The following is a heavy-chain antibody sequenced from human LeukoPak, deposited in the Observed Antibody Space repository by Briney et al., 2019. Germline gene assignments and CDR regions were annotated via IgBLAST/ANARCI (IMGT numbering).Heavy chain of an antibody. V-gene: IGHV1-46*01. CDR1: GYTFTSYY. CDR2: INPSGGST. Sequence: ASVKVSCKASGYTFTSYYMHWVRQAPGQGLEWMGIINPSGGSTCYAQKFQGRVTMTRDTPTSTVYMELSSLRSEDTAVYYCAGGSCYECWFDPWGQGTLVTVSS. D-gene: IGHD2-15*01. CDR3: AGGSCYECWFDP. J-gene: IGHJ5*02.